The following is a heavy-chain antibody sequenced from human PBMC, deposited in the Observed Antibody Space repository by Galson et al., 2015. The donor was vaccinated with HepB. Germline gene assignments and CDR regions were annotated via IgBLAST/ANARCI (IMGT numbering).Heavy chain of an antibody. V-gene: IGHV3-74*01. J-gene: IGHJ4*02. D-gene: IGHD5-24*01. Sequence: SLRLSCAASGFTFSSYWVHWVRQAPGKGLVWVSRIHSDGSSTSYADSVKGRFTISRDNARNTLYLQMNSLRAEDTAVYYCARMASSLDWGQGTLVTVSS. CDR1: GFTFSSYW. CDR3: ARMASSLD. CDR2: IHSDGSST.